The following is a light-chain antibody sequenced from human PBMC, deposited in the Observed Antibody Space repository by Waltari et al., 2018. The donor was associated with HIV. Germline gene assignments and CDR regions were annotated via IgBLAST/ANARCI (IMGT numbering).Light chain of an antibody. J-gene: IGLJ2*01. Sequence: QSALTQPDSASGSPGQSITISCAGTSRVIGSYNYVSWYQHHPGEAPKLLIYEVNYRPSGVSNRFSGSKSGNTASLTISGLQAEDESHYYCCSYRSSKTVVFGGGTKVTVL. CDR3: CSYRSSKTVV. V-gene: IGLV2-14*01. CDR2: EVN. CDR1: SRVIGSYNY.